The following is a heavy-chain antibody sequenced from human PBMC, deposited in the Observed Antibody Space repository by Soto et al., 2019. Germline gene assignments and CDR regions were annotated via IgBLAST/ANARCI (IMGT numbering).Heavy chain of an antibody. D-gene: IGHD4-17*01. Sequence: ESGGGVVQPGRSLRLSCAASGFTFSSYGMHWVRQAPGKGLEWVAVISYDGSNKYYADSVNGRFTISRDNSKNTLYLQMNSLRAEDTAVYYCAKDRNYGDYQGFFDYWGQGTLVTVSS. CDR3: AKDRNYGDYQGFFDY. V-gene: IGHV3-30*18. CDR1: GFTFSSYG. CDR2: ISYDGSNK. J-gene: IGHJ4*02.